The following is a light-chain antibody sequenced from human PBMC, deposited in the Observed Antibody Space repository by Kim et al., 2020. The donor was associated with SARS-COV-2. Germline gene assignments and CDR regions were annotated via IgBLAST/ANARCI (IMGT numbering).Light chain of an antibody. Sequence: LTQPASVSGSPGQSITISCTGTSSDVGGYKYVSWYQQHPGKAPKLVIYEVDNRPSGVSIRFYGSKSGNTASLTISGLQAEDEADYYCSSYIRGSTNYVFGTGTKVTVL. CDR3: SSYIRGSTNYV. CDR2: EVD. CDR1: SSDVGGYKY. J-gene: IGLJ1*01. V-gene: IGLV2-14*01.